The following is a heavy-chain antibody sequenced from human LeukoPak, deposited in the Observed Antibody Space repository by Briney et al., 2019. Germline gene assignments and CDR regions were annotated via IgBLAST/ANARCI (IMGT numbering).Heavy chain of an antibody. CDR2: IYPGDSDT. V-gene: IGHV5-51*01. Sequence: GESLKSSCRGSGYSFTSYWIGWVRQMPGKGLEWMGIIYPGDSDTRYSPSFQGQVTISADKSISTAYLQWSSLKASDTAMYYCARPRAVAGRGAFDIWGQGTMVTVSS. CDR3: ARPRAVAGRGAFDI. D-gene: IGHD6-19*01. J-gene: IGHJ3*02. CDR1: GYSFTSYW.